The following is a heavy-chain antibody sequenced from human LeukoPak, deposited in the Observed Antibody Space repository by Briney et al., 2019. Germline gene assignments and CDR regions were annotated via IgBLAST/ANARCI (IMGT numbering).Heavy chain of an antibody. CDR1: GVTLSSYW. V-gene: IGHV3-74*01. CDR3: ASSGSGHYYFDF. CDR2: ITNDGSDT. D-gene: IGHD3-22*01. J-gene: IGHJ4*02. Sequence: GGSLRPSCAASGVTLSSYWMHWVRQVPGEGLVWVSRITNDGSDTRYADSVKGRFTISRDNAKNTLYLQMNSLRAEDTAVYFCASSGSGHYYFDFWGQGTLVTVSS.